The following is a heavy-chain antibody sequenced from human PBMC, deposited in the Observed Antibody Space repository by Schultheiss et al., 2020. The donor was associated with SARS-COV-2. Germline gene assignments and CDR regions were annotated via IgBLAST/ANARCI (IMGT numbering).Heavy chain of an antibody. V-gene: IGHV4-61*02. Sequence: SETLSLTCTVSGGSISSGSYYWSWIRQPAGKGLEWIGRIYTSGSTNYNPSLKSRVTISVDTSKNQFSLKLSSVTAADTAVYYCASGIAARPGGAFDIWGQGTMVTVSS. CDR3: ASGIAARPGGAFDI. CDR1: GGSISSGSYY. J-gene: IGHJ3*02. D-gene: IGHD6-6*01. CDR2: IYTSGST.